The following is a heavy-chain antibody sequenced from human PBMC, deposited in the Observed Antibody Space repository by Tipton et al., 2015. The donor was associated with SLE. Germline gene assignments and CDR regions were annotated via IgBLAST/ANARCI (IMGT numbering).Heavy chain of an antibody. J-gene: IGHJ3*02. V-gene: IGHV4-59*11. CDR2: IYNTETT. D-gene: IGHD4-11*01. CDR3: ARDMTTVTTLAFDI. Sequence: GLVKPSETLSLTCAVYGVSITSHYWSWIRQSPGKGLEWIGYIYNTETTNNNPSLKSRVTISVDTSKNQFSLKLSSVTAADTAVYYCARDMTTVTTLAFDIWGQGTMVTVSS. CDR1: GVSITSHY.